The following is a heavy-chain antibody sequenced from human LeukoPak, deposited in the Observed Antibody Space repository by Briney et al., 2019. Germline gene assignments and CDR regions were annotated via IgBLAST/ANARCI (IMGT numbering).Heavy chain of an antibody. CDR2: ISSSGSTI. D-gene: IGHD3-10*01. J-gene: IGHJ4*01. Sequence: GGSLRLSCAASGFTFSSYEMNWVRQAPGKGLEWVSYISSSGSTIYYADSVKGRFTISRDNARNSLYLQMNSLRAEDTAVYYCERLDYYGSGRYLDYWGHGTLVTVSS. V-gene: IGHV3-48*03. CDR3: ERLDYYGSGRYLDY. CDR1: GFTFSSYE.